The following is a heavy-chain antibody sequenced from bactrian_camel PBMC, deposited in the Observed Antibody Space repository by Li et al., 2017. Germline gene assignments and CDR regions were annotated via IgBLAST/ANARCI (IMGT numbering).Heavy chain of an antibody. J-gene: IGHJ4*01. CDR1: GFTISSYR. V-gene: IGHV3S53*01. Sequence: HVQLVESGGGSVQAGGSLRLSCAASGFTISSYRMGWFRQAPGKEREGVAGIARLGSTIYADSVKGRFTISKDNAKNTLYLRMNSLKPEDTAMYYCAADTSLSLFGATLSPVLYKSWGQGTQVTVS. CDR3: AADTSLSLFGATLSPVLYKS. D-gene: IGHD4*01. CDR2: IARLGST.